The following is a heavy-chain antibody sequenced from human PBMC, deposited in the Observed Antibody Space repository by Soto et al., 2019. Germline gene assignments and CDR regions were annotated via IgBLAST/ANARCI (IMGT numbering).Heavy chain of an antibody. CDR1: GYSFPNFA. CDR3: ARRVGDGQFDY. Sequence: ASVKVSCKASGYSFPNFALHWVRQAPGQRLEWMGWINAGNGYTKNSRKFQGRVTITRDTSASTAYMELSSLRSEDTAVYYCARRVGDGQFDYWGQGTLVTVSS. V-gene: IGHV1-3*01. CDR2: INAGNGYT. J-gene: IGHJ4*02. D-gene: IGHD1-26*01.